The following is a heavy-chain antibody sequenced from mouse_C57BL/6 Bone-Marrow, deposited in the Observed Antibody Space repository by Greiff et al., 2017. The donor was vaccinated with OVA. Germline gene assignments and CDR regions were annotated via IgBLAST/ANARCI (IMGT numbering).Heavy chain of an antibody. Sequence: EVKLVESGGDLVKPGGSLKLSCAASGFTFSSYGMSWVRQTPDKRLEWVATISSGGSYTYYPDSVKGRFTISRDNAKNTLYLQMSSLKSEDTAMYYCARQGSSGPSYYFDYWGQGTTLTVSS. D-gene: IGHD3-2*02. CDR2: ISSGGSYT. CDR3: ARQGSSGPSYYFDY. J-gene: IGHJ2*01. CDR1: GFTFSSYG. V-gene: IGHV5-6*02.